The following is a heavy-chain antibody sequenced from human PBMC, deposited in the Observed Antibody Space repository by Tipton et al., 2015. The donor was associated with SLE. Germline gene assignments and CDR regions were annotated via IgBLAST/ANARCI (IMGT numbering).Heavy chain of an antibody. V-gene: IGHV3-23*01. CDR1: GFTFSNYV. CDR3: ARDELSGSYYGIDF. J-gene: IGHJ4*02. Sequence: SLRLSCAASGFTFSNYVMTWVRQAPGTGLEWVSVISGDSGIRNYAESVKGRFTISRDNANNSLYLEMNSLSAEDTAVYFCARDELSGSYYGIDFWGQGTLVTVSS. D-gene: IGHD1-26*01. CDR2: ISGDSGIR.